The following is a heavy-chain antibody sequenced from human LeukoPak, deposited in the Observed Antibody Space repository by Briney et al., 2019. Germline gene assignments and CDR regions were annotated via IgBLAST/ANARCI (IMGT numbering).Heavy chain of an antibody. V-gene: IGHV3-30*02. CDR3: AKVSPRGSIAARSRLDY. J-gene: IGHJ4*02. CDR2: IRYDGSNK. Sequence: GGSLRLSCAASGFTFSSYGMHWVRQAPGKGLEWVAFIRYDGSNKYYADSVKGRFTISRDNSKNTLYLQMNSLRAEDTAAYYCAKVSPRGSIAARSRLDYWGQGTLVTVSS. D-gene: IGHD6-6*01. CDR1: GFTFSSYG.